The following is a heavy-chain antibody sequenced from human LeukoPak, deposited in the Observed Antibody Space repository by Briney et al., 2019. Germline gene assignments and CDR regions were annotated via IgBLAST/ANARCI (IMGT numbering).Heavy chain of an antibody. D-gene: IGHD2-8*01. J-gene: IGHJ4*02. CDR1: GFTFSTYS. V-gene: IGHV3-21*04. Sequence: GGSLRLSCAASGFTFSTYSMNWVRQAPGKGLEWVSCISTRSTYIYYADSVKGRFTISRDNAKNSLYLQMNSLRAEDTAVYYCARGLMGGYPRFDHWGQGTLVTVSS. CDR2: ISTRSTYI. CDR3: ARGLMGGYPRFDH.